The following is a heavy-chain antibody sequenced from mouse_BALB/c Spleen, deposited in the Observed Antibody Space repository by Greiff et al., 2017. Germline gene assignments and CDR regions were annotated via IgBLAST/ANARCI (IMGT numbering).Heavy chain of an antibody. CDR3: ARHYYYAMDY. Sequence: DVMLVESGGGLVKPGGSLKLSCAASGFAFSSYDMSWVRQTPEKRLEWVAYISSGGGSTYYPDTVKGRFTISRDNAKNTLYLQMSSLKSEDTAMYYGARHYYYAMDYWGQGTSVTVSS. CDR1: GFAFSSYD. J-gene: IGHJ4*01. CDR2: ISSGGGST. V-gene: IGHV5-12-1*01.